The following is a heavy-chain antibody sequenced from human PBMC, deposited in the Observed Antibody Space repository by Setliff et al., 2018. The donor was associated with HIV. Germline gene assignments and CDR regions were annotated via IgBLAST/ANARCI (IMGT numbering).Heavy chain of an antibody. V-gene: IGHV4-38-2*01. CDR2: IYYSGST. CDR1: GYSISSGYY. CDR3: ARVQRVGSVEGYFDY. D-gene: IGHD3-10*01. J-gene: IGHJ4*02. Sequence: SETLSLTCAVSGYSISSGYYWGWIRQPPGKGLEWIGNIYYSGSTYYNPSLKSRVTISLDTSKTQFSLKLSSVTAADTAVYYCARVQRVGSVEGYFDYWGQGTLVTVSS.